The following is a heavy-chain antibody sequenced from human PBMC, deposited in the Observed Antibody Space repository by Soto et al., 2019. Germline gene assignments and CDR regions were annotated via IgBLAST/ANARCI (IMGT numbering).Heavy chain of an antibody. CDR2: IDPSDFYI. V-gene: IGHV5-10-1*01. CDR3: ARFSNSGGPGGLDV. Sequence: PGESLKISCKGSGYSFTNYWINWVRQMPGEGLEWMGRIDPSDFYINYSPSFQGHVSISADRSIGTAYLQWSSLKASDTAMYYCARFSNSGGPGGLDVWGQGTTVTVSS. D-gene: IGHD3-10*01. CDR1: GYSFTNYW. J-gene: IGHJ6*02.